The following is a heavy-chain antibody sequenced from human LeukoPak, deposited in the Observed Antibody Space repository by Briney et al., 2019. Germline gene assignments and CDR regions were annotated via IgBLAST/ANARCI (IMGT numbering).Heavy chain of an antibody. CDR1: AFTFRTYA. J-gene: IGHJ4*02. Sequence: GGSLRLSCAASAFTFRTYAMNWVRQAPGQGLEWVSAISGSGGSAYYADSVKGRFTISRDNSKNTLFLQMNSLRAEDTALYYCARMKGNTMIEFFFDYWGQGTLVTVSS. CDR2: ISGSGGSA. V-gene: IGHV3-23*01. CDR3: ARMKGNTMIEFFFDY. D-gene: IGHD3-22*01.